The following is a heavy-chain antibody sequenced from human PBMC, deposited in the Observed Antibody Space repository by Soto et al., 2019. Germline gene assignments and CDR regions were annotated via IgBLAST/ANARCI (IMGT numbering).Heavy chain of an antibody. Sequence: PSETLSLTCTVSGGSISSYYWSWIRQPPGKGLEWIGYIYYSGGTNYNPSLKSRVTISVDTSKNQFSLKLSSVTAADTAVYYCASIPFEYYDFWRDSAPRGVWFDPWGQGTLVTVSS. V-gene: IGHV4-59*08. CDR2: IYYSGGT. J-gene: IGHJ5*02. CDR1: GGSISSYY. CDR3: ASIPFEYYDFWRDSAPRGVWFDP. D-gene: IGHD3-3*01.